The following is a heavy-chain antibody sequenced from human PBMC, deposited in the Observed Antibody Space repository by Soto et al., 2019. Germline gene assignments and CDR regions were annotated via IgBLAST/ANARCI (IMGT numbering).Heavy chain of an antibody. D-gene: IGHD2-8*01. V-gene: IGHV6-1*01. CDR2: TYYRSKWYN. CDR3: AGDRPNGIPFSAYYYYYMDV. J-gene: IGHJ6*03. Sequence: SQTLSLTCAISGDSVSSNSAAWNWIRQSPSRGLEWLGRTYYRSKWYNDYAVSVKSRITINPDTSKNQFSLQLNSVTPEDTAVYYCAGDRPNGIPFSAYYYYYMDVWGKGTTVTVSS. CDR1: GDSVSSNSAA.